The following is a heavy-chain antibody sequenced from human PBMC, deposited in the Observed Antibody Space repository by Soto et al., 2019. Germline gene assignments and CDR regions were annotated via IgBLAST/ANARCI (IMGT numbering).Heavy chain of an antibody. CDR3: AREYFSHIHYDILTGHFDY. J-gene: IGHJ4*02. V-gene: IGHV3-30-3*01. Sequence: GGSLRLSCAASGFSFSSYAMHWVRQAPGKGLEWVAVISYDGSNKYYADSVKGRFTISRDNSKNTLYLQMNSLRAEDTAVYYCAREYFSHIHYDILTGHFDYWGQGSLVTVSS. CDR1: GFSFSSYA. D-gene: IGHD3-9*01. CDR2: ISYDGSNK.